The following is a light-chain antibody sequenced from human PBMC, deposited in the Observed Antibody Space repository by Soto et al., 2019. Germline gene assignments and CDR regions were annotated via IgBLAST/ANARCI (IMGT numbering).Light chain of an antibody. J-gene: IGKJ5*01. Sequence: EIVLTQSPSTLSLSPGERPTLSCRVSQSVSSYLAWYQQKPGQAPRLLIYDASNRATGIPARFSGSGSGTDFTLAISSLEPEDFAVYYCQQRSNWPPITFGQGTRLEIK. V-gene: IGKV3-11*01. CDR2: DAS. CDR3: QQRSNWPPIT. CDR1: QSVSSY.